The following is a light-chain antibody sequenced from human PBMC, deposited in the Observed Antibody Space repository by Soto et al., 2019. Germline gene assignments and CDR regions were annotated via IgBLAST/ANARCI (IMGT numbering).Light chain of an antibody. CDR1: SSDVGSYNL. J-gene: IGLJ1*01. CDR3: CSYAGGSTYV. V-gene: IGLV2-23*01. CDR2: EGT. Sequence: QSALTQPASVSGSPGQSITISCTGTSSDVGSYNLVSWYQQHPGEAPKLMIYEGTRRPSGVSNRFSGSKSGNTASLTISGLQAEDEADYYCCSYAGGSTYVFGTGTKVTVL.